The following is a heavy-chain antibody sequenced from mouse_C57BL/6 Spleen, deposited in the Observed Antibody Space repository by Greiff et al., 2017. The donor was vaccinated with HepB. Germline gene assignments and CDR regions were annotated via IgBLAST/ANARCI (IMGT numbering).Heavy chain of an antibody. J-gene: IGHJ1*03. CDR1: GFTFTDYY. D-gene: IGHD1-1*01. V-gene: IGHV7-3*01. Sequence: EVQGVESGGGLVQPGGSLSLSCAASGFTFTDYYMSWVRQPPGKALEWLGFIRNKANGYTTEYSASVKGRFTISRDNSQSILYLQMNALRAEDSATYYCARDDGSSWDWYFDVWGTGTTVTVSS. CDR3: ARDDGSSWDWYFDV. CDR2: IRNKANGYTT.